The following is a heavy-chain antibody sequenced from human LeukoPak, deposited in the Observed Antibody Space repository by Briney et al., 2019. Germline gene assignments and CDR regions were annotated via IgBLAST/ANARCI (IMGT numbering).Heavy chain of an antibody. CDR2: ISAYNGNT. CDR1: GYTFTSYG. J-gene: IGHJ4*02. Sequence: ASVKVSCKASGYTFTSYGISWVRQAPGQGLEWMGWISAYNGNTNYAQKFQGRVTMTTDTSTSTAYMELRSLRSDDTAVYYCARFVLRYFDWLPNFDYWGQGTLVTVSS. V-gene: IGHV1-18*01. CDR3: ARFVLRYFDWLPNFDY. D-gene: IGHD3-9*01.